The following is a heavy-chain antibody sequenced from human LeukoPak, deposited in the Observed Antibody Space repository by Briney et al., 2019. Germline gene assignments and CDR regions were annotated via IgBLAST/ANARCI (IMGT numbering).Heavy chain of an antibody. CDR2: ISGTGGST. V-gene: IGHV3-23*01. J-gene: IGHJ4*02. CDR3: ARAPTSYFDY. CDR1: GFTFSNYA. Sequence: GGSLRLSCAASGFTFSNYAMSWVRQAPGKGLEWVAGISGTGGSTHYADSVKGRFTISRDNSKNTLYLQMNSLRAEDTAVYYCARAPTSYFDYWGQGTLVTVSS.